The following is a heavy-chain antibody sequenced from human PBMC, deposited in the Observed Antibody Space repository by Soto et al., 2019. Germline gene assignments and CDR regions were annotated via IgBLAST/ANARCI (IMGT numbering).Heavy chain of an antibody. J-gene: IGHJ4*02. V-gene: IGHV3-74*03. CDR2: IYPDGSSI. Sequence: EVQLVESGGGVVQPGGSLRLSCTASGFTFNTHWMHWVRQAPGKGLVWVSRIYPDGSSIKYADSVKGRFTISRDNAKNTLYLQMNSLRAEDTAVYYCARDRNWEFDYWGQGTLVTVSS. D-gene: IGHD7-27*01. CDR1: GFTFNTHW. CDR3: ARDRNWEFDY.